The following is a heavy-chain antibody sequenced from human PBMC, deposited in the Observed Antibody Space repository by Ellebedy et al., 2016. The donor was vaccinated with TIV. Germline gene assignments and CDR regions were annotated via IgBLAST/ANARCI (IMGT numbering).Heavy chain of an antibody. CDR3: TRGGYSSSFGPP. V-gene: IGHV3-53*01. CDR2: LYPIGAT. Sequence: PGGSLRLSCAASGFLVSDSYISWVRQGPRKGLEWVSTLYPIGATYYADSVKGRFIISRDTSTNTVYLQLRSLRREDTAVYFCTRGGYSSSFGPPWGQGTTVTVSS. J-gene: IGHJ6*02. CDR1: GFLVSDSY. D-gene: IGHD6-13*01.